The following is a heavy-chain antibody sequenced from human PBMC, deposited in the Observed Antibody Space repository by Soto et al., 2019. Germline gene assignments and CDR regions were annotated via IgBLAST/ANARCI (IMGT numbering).Heavy chain of an antibody. Sequence: QLQLQESGSGLVKPSQTLSLTCAVSGGSISSGGYSWSWIRQQPGKGLEWIGYIYHSGNTYYNPSHNSPVTISVDRSKNQFSVKLSSVTAADTAVYYCAIGMTTVTTLDYWGQGTLVTVSS. V-gene: IGHV4-30-2*01. D-gene: IGHD4-4*01. CDR1: GGSISSGGYS. CDR2: IYHSGNT. CDR3: AIGMTTVTTLDY. J-gene: IGHJ4*02.